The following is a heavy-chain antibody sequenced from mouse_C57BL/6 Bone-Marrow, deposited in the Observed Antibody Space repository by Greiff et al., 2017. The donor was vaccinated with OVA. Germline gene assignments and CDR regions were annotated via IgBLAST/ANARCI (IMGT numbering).Heavy chain of an antibody. CDR3: VRPLYDCVEGFAY. CDR1: GFSFNTYA. J-gene: IGHJ3*01. Sequence: EVKLLESGGGLVQPKGSLKLSCAASGFSFNTYAMNWVRQAPGKGLEWVARIRSKSNNYETYYAVSVKDRFTISRDDSESMLYLHMNNLKTEDTAMYYCVRPLYDCVEGFAYWGQGTLVTVSA. CDR2: IRSKSNNYET. D-gene: IGHD2-3*01. V-gene: IGHV10-1*01.